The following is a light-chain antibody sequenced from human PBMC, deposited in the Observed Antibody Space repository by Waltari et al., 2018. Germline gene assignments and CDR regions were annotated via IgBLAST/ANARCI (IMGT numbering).Light chain of an antibody. CDR1: QSISTY. CDR3: QQRYRWVT. Sequence: EIWLTQAPAALSLSPGERATLYCRASQSISTYLAWYQQKPGQPPRLLIYDASRRATGISARFSGSGSGTDFTLTISSLEPEDFAVYYCQQRYRWVTFGQGTRLEIK. CDR2: DAS. J-gene: IGKJ5*01. V-gene: IGKV3-11*01.